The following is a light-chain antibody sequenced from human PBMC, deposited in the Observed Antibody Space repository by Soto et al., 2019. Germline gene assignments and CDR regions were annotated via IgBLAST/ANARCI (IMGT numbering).Light chain of an antibody. CDR3: LLFHGDGWV. Sequence: QAVVTQEPSLTVSPGGPVTLTCASSTGAVTSAYYPNWFQQKPGQAPRALIYSISSKYSWTPARFSGSLLGDKAALTLSGVQSEDEAEYYCLLFHGDGWVFVGGTKLTVL. V-gene: IGLV7-43*01. CDR1: TGAVTSAYY. J-gene: IGLJ3*02. CDR2: SIS.